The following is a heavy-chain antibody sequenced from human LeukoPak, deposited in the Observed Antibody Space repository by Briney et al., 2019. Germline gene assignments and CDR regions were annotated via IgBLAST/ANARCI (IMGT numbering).Heavy chain of an antibody. CDR3: ARIGYGYSYGSGLDY. J-gene: IGHJ4*02. CDR1: GFHFSGYS. Sequence: QAGGALRLSCAAPGFHFSGYSMHWVRPAPGRGRGGGAVIGHDGSYYSYADSVKGRFIISRDNSENTLFLQMNSLRPEDTAMYYCARIGYGYSYGSGLDYWGQGTLVTVSS. CDR2: IGHDGSYY. V-gene: IGHV3-30*04. D-gene: IGHD5-18*01.